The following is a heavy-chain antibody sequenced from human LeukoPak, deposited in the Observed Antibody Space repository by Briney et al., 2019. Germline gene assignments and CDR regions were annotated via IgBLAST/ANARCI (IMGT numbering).Heavy chain of an antibody. V-gene: IGHV3-74*01. CDR3: ARENRAFDI. CDR1: GFTFSSYW. Sequence: GGSLRLSCAASGFTFSSYWMHWVRQAPGKGLVWVSYVHPDGSNTNYADSVKGRFTISRDNAKNTLYLQMNSLRAEDTAVYYCARENRAFDIWGQGTMVTVSS. CDR2: VHPDGSNT. J-gene: IGHJ3*02. D-gene: IGHD1/OR15-1a*01.